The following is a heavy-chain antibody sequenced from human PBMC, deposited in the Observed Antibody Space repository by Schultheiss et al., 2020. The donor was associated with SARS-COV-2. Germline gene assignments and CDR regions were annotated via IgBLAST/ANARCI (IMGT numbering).Heavy chain of an antibody. V-gene: IGHV3-48*01. CDR3: AREFSGSNYYDFDY. Sequence: GESLKISCAASGFTFSSYAMSWVRQAPGKGLEWISYISSTSNSIYYADSVKGRFTISRDNSKNTLYLQMNSLRAEDTAVYYCAREFSGSNYYDFDYWCQGTLVTVSS. J-gene: IGHJ4*02. CDR2: ISSTSNSI. CDR1: GFTFSSYA. D-gene: IGHD1-26*01.